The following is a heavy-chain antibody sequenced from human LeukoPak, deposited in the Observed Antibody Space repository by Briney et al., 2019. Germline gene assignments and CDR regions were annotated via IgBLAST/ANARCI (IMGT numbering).Heavy chain of an antibody. Sequence: PGGSLRLSCAASGFTVSSNYMSWVRQAPGKGLEWVAFIRYDGSNKYYADSVKGRFTISRDNSKNTLYLQMNSLRAEDTAVYYCAKDRGPYSYTPLGYFDYWGQGTLVTVSS. CDR1: GFTVSSNY. CDR3: AKDRGPYSYTPLGYFDY. V-gene: IGHV3-30*02. J-gene: IGHJ4*02. CDR2: IRYDGSNK. D-gene: IGHD5-18*01.